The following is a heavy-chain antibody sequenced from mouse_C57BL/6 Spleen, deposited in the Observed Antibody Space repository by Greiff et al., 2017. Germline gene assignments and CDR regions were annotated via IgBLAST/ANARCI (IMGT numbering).Heavy chain of an antibody. CDR2: IHPNSGST. V-gene: IGHV1-64*01. CDR1: GYTFTSYW. Sequence: VQLQQSGAELVKPGASVKLSCKASGYTFTSYWMHWVKQRPGQGLEWIGMIHPNSGSTNYNEKFKNKATLNVDKSSSTAYMQLSSLTSEDSAVYYCARSVYDGYSAWFAYWGQGTLFTVSA. D-gene: IGHD2-3*01. J-gene: IGHJ3*01. CDR3: ARSVYDGYSAWFAY.